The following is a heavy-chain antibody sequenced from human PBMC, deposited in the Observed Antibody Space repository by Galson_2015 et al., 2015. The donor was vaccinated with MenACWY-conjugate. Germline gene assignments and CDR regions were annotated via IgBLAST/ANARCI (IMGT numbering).Heavy chain of an antibody. D-gene: IGHD4-23*01. Sequence: SETLSLTCTVSGGSISSSSYYWGWIRQPPGKGLEWIGSIYYSGSTYYNPSLKSRVTISVDTSKNQFSLKLSSVTAADTAVYYCAGERDGGNTFDYWGQGTLVTVSS. CDR1: GGSISSSSYY. J-gene: IGHJ4*02. V-gene: IGHV4-39*07. CDR3: AGERDGGNTFDY. CDR2: IYYSGST.